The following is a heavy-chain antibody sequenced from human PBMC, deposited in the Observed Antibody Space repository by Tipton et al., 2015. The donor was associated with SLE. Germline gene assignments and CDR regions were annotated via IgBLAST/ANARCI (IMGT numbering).Heavy chain of an antibody. D-gene: IGHD3-3*01. CDR3: ASGGITIFGVVKGYFQH. CDR2: IYHSGST. J-gene: IGHJ1*01. V-gene: IGHV4-30-2*01. CDR1: GGSISSGGYS. Sequence: LRLSCAVSGGSISSGGYSWSWIRQPPGKGLEWIGYIYHSGSTYYNPSLKSRVTISVDRSKNQFSLKLSSVTAADTAVYYCASGGITIFGVVKGYFQHWGQGTLVTVSS.